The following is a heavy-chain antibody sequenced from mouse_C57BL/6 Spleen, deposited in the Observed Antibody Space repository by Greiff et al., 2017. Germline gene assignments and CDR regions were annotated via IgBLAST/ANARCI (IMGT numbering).Heavy chain of an antibody. V-gene: IGHV1-69*01. CDR1: GYTFTSYW. CDR2: IDPSDSYT. J-gene: IGHJ1*03. Sequence: VQLQQSGAELVMPGASVKLSCKASGYTFTSYWMHWVKQRPGQGLEWIGEIDPSDSYTNHNQKFKSKSTLTEDTSSSTAYMQLSSLSAEDSSVYYWARAHYDGGSYVWYFDVWGTGTTVTVSS. D-gene: IGHD1-1*01. CDR3: ARAHYDGGSYVWYFDV.